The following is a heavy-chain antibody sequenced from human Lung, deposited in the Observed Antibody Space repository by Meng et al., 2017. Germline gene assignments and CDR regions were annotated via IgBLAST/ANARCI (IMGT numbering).Heavy chain of an antibody. CDR2: INAGNGNT. CDR3: ARGVYCGGDCYWFDY. CDR1: GYTFTSYA. D-gene: IGHD2-21*02. V-gene: IGHV1-3*01. Sequence: QLGRSGAEVKKPGASVKVSCKASGYTFTSYAMQWVRQAPEQRLEWMGWINAGNGNTKYSQKFQGRVTITRDTSASTAYMELSSLRSEDTAVYYCARGVYCGGDCYWFDYWGQGTLVTVSS. J-gene: IGHJ4*02.